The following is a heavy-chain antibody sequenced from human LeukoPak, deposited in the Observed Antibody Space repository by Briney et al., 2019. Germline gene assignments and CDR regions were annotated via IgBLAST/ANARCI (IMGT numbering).Heavy chain of an antibody. Sequence: SQTLSLTCAVSGGSISSGAYSWSWIRQPPRKGLEWIGYVYYSGGTYYNPSLKSRVTISVDTSKNQFSLKLSSVTAADTAVYYCARTLLLWFGEGMDVWGKGTTVTISS. CDR2: VYYSGGT. CDR3: ARTLLLWFGEGMDV. CDR1: GGSISSGAYS. J-gene: IGHJ6*04. V-gene: IGHV4-30-4*07. D-gene: IGHD3-10*01.